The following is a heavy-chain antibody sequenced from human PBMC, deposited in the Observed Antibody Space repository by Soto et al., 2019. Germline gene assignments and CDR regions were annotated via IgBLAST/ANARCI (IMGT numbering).Heavy chain of an antibody. J-gene: IGHJ6*02. Sequence: ASVKVSCKASGYTFTSYGISWVRQAPGQGLEWMGWISAYNGNTNYARKLQGRVTMTTDTSTSTAYMELRSLRSDDTAVYYCARDLVAAAGPYYYYYYGMDVWGQGTTVTVSS. CDR1: GYTFTSYG. CDR2: ISAYNGNT. V-gene: IGHV1-18*04. CDR3: ARDLVAAAGPYYYYYYGMDV. D-gene: IGHD6-13*01.